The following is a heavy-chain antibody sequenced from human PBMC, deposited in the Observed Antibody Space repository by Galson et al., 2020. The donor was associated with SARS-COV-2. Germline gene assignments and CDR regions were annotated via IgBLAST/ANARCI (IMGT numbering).Heavy chain of an antibody. J-gene: IGHJ6*02. CDR3: ARHFGLIGHTKYFYFYGVDV. Sequence: ASVKVSCKASGYTFTAHYIHWVRQAPGQGLEWMGRINPNSGDTKYAQKFQGRVTMTRDTSVSTAYMEMNGLTSGDTAMYFCARHFGLIGHTKYFYFYGVDVWGQGTTVTVSS. D-gene: IGHD2-8*01. CDR2: INPNSGDT. V-gene: IGHV1-2*06. CDR1: GYTFTAHY.